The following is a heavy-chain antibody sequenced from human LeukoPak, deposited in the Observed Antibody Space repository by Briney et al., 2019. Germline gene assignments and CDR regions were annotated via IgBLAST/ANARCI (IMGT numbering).Heavy chain of an antibody. Sequence: SETLSLTCTVSGGSISSSTSYWGWIRQPPGKGPEWIGSIYYSGRTYYNPSFKSRLTISVDTSKNQFSLKLSSVTAADTAVYYCARHPGITAAGTGFDIWGQGTMVTVSS. CDR3: ARHPGITAAGTGFDI. V-gene: IGHV4-39*01. D-gene: IGHD6-13*01. J-gene: IGHJ3*02. CDR1: GGSISSSTSY. CDR2: IYYSGRT.